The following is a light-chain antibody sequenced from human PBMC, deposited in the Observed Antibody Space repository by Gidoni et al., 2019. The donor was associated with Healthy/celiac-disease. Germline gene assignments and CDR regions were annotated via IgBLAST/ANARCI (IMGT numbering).Light chain of an antibody. V-gene: IGLV2-14*01. CDR3: SSYTSSSTLV. CDR2: EVS. CDR1: SSDVGGYNY. Sequence: QSALTQPASVSGFPGPSITISCTGTSSDVGGYNYVSWYQQHPGKAPKLMLYEVSNRPSGVSNRFSGSKSGNTASLTISGLQAEDEADYYCSSYTSSSTLVFGGGTKLTVL. J-gene: IGLJ2*01.